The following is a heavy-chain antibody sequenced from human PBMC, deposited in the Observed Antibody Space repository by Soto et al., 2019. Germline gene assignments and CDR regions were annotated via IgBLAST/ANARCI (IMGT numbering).Heavy chain of an antibody. CDR3: ASGGSGSGPCPWELPDH. CDR2: ITPFNGDV. Sequence: QMQLVQSGAEVKKTGSSVTVSCKALGNTFTYRYIHWVRQAPGQALEWMGWITPFNGDVHYAQKSQERVTITRNRSINTAYMRMSCLRSEDTAMYYCASGGSGSGPCPWELPDHLGQGTLVTVAS. J-gene: IGHJ4*02. V-gene: IGHV1-45*02. D-gene: IGHD1-26*01. CDR1: GNTFTYRY.